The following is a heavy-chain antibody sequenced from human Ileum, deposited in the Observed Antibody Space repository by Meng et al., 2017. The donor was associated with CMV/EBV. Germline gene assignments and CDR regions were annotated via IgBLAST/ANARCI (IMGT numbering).Heavy chain of an antibody. CDR1: GFTFSSYW. D-gene: IGHD2-2*01. CDR2: IRYDGSNK. J-gene: IGHJ6*02. Sequence: GESLKISCVASGFTFSSYWMNWVRQAPGKWLEWVAFIRYDGSNKYYADSVQGRFTISRDNSKNTLYLQMNSLRAEDTAVYYCAKDAEYCSSTSCYRRRYYYYGMDVWGQGTTVTVSS. V-gene: IGHV3-30*02. CDR3: AKDAEYCSSTSCYRRRYYYYGMDV.